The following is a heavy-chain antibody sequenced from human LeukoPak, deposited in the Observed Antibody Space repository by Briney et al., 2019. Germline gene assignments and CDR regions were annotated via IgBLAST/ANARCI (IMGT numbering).Heavy chain of an antibody. D-gene: IGHD3-10*01. Sequence: SGGSLRLSCAASGFTFSSYWMHWVRQAPGKGLVWVSRIKSDGSYTSYADSVKGRFTISRDNAKNTLYLRMNSLRAEDTAVYYCARGSGTYCDSWGQGTLVTVSS. V-gene: IGHV3-74*01. CDR2: IKSDGSYT. CDR1: GFTFSSYW. J-gene: IGHJ4*02. CDR3: ARGSGTYCDS.